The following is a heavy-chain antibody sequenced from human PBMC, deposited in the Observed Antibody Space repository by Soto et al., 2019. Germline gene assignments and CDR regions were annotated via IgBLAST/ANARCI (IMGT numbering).Heavy chain of an antibody. V-gene: IGHV3-48*02. Sequence: EVQLVESGGGLVQPGGSRRVSCAASGFSFCNYAMNWVRQAPGKGLEWVSYISIGSGSIFNADSGKGRFTISRDDAKNSLYMQMNTLRDEDTAVYYCVRDGRWAFDFWGQGKMVTVSS. CDR2: ISIGSGSI. D-gene: IGHD2-15*01. CDR1: GFSFCNYA. CDR3: VRDGRWAFDF. J-gene: IGHJ3*01.